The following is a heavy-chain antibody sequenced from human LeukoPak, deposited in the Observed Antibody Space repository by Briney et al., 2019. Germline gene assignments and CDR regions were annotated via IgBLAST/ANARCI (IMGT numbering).Heavy chain of an antibody. D-gene: IGHD4-17*01. V-gene: IGHV3-23*01. CDR3: ARDPNGDYIGAFDM. Sequence: GGSLRLSCTASGFSFSAYAMMWVRQAPGKGPEWVSAIRGSGVNTYYADSVKGRFTISRDNSKYTLFLQTNSLRAEDTAVYYCARDPNGDYIGAFDMWGPGTMVTVSS. CDR1: GFSFSAYA. CDR2: IRGSGVNT. J-gene: IGHJ3*02.